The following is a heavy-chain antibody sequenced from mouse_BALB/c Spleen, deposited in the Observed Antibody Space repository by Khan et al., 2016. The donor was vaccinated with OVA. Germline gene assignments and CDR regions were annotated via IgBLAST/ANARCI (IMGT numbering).Heavy chain of an antibody. V-gene: IGHV1-77*01. CDR3: ARGDGYYVYFDY. D-gene: IGHD2-3*01. CDR1: GYTFTYYV. J-gene: IGHJ2*01. CDR2: IYPGSDNA. Sequence: QIQLVQSGPELVKPGASVKMSCKASGYTFTYYVITWVKQRTGQGLEWIGEIYPGSDNAYYNERFKGKATLTADKFSNTTHMQLSSLTSEDSAVYFCARGDGYYVYFDYWGQGTTLTVSS.